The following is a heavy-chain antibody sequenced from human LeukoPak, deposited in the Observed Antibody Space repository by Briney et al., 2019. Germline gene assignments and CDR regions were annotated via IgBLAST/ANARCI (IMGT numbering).Heavy chain of an antibody. Sequence: ASVKVSCKASGYTFTGYYMHWVRQAPGQGLEWMGWINPNSGGTNYAQKFQGRVTMTRDTSITTAYMELSRLRSDDTAVYYCARASHYYDSSGYYVWGQGTLVTVSS. CDR2: INPNSGGT. V-gene: IGHV1-2*02. CDR1: GYTFTGYY. J-gene: IGHJ4*02. D-gene: IGHD3-22*01. CDR3: ARASHYYDSSGYYV.